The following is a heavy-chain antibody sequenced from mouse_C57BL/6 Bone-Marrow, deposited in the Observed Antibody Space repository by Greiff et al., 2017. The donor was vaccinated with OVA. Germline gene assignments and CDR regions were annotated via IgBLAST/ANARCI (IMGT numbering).Heavy chain of an antibody. CDR2: INPSSGHT. Sequence: QVQLKESGAELARPGASVKMSCKASGYTFTSYTMHWVKQRPGQGLEWIGYINPSSGHTKYNQKFKDKATLTADKSSSTAYMQLRSLTSEDSAVYYCAREDGNWFAYWGQGTLVTVSA. D-gene: IGHD2-1*01. CDR3: AREDGNWFAY. J-gene: IGHJ3*01. CDR1: GYTFTSYT. V-gene: IGHV1-4*01.